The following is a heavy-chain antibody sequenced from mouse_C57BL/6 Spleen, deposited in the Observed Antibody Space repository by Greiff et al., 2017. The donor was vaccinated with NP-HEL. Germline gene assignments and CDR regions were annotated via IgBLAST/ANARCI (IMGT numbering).Heavy chain of an antibody. D-gene: IGHD2-1*01. V-gene: IGHV5-6*01. CDR2: ISSGGSYT. Sequence: EVQGVESGGDLVKPGGSLKLSCAASGFTFSSYGMSWVRQTPDKRLEWVATISSGGSYTYYPDSVKGRFTISRDNAKNTLYLQMSSLKSEDTAMYYCAREKIYYGNYYWYFDVWGTGTTVTVSS. CDR3: AREKIYYGNYYWYFDV. J-gene: IGHJ1*03. CDR1: GFTFSSYG.